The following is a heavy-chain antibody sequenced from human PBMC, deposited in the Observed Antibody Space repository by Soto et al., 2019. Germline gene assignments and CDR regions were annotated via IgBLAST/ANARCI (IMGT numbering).Heavy chain of an antibody. D-gene: IGHD3-10*01. CDR3: AKKVNSGPGSQYFDY. V-gene: IGHV3-23*01. CDR2: FRTGADDGTT. Sequence: GGSLRLSCAASGFTFSSYSMSWVRQAPGKGLEWVSGFRTGADDGTTYYADSVRGRFTISRDISKNTLFLQMNSLRAEDTAIYYCAKKVNSGPGSQYFDYWGQGTLVTVSS. J-gene: IGHJ4*02. CDR1: GFTFSSYS.